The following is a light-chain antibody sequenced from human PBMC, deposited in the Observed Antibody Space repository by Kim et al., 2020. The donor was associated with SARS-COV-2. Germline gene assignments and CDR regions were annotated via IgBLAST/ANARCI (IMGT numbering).Light chain of an antibody. Sequence: LSPGDSPHLSCRASQNIDNKLAWYQQTPGQAPMLLIHGASTRATGIPASLSGSGSGTEFILTINSLQSEDLAVYYCQQYNEWPRTFGQGTKVDIK. V-gene: IGKV3-15*01. J-gene: IGKJ1*01. CDR1: QNIDNK. CDR3: QQYNEWPRT. CDR2: GAS.